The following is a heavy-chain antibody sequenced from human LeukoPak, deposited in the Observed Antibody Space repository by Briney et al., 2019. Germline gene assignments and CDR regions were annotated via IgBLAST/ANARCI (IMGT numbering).Heavy chain of an antibody. Sequence: PGGSLRLSCTASGFTFSSYSMNWVRQAPGKGLEWVSSISSSSSYIYYADSVKGRFTISRDNAKNSLYLQMNSLRAEDTAVYYCARDGRMATTDTEQIDYWGQGTLVTVSS. V-gene: IGHV3-21*01. J-gene: IGHJ4*02. CDR1: GFTFSSYS. CDR3: ARDGRMATTDTEQIDY. D-gene: IGHD5-24*01. CDR2: ISSSSSYI.